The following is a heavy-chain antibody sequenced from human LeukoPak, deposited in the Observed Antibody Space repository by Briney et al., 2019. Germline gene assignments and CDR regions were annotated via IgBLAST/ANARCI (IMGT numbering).Heavy chain of an antibody. CDR1: GGSISSYY. Sequence: SETLSLTCTVSGGSISSYYWSWIRQPPGKGLEWIGRIYTSGSTNYNPSLKSRVTMSVDTSKNQFSLKLSSVTAADTAVYYCSIATHKWDYYYMDVWGKGTTVTVSS. V-gene: IGHV4-4*07. D-gene: IGHD2-15*01. CDR3: SIATHKWDYYYMDV. J-gene: IGHJ6*03. CDR2: IYTSGST.